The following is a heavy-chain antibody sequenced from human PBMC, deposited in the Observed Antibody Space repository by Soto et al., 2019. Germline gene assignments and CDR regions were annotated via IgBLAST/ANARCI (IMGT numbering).Heavy chain of an antibody. Sequence: SETLSLTCTVSGGSISSSSYYWGWIRQPPGKGLEWIGSIYYSGSTYYNPSLKSRVTISVDTSKNQFSLKLSSVTAADTAVYYCARDRSSSWSFDPWGQGTLVTVSS. V-gene: IGHV4-39*02. CDR2: IYYSGST. CDR1: GGSISSSSYY. J-gene: IGHJ5*02. CDR3: ARDRSSSWSFDP. D-gene: IGHD6-13*01.